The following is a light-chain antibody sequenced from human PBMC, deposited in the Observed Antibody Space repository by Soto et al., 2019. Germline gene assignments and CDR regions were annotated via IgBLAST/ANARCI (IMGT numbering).Light chain of an antibody. V-gene: IGKV1-6*01. J-gene: IGKJ1*01. CDR3: LQDINYPWT. CDR2: GAS. CDR1: QDIGND. Sequence: AIQMTQSTSSLSASVGDSVTISCRASQDIGNDLGWYQQKPGKPPKVLIYGASNLQSGVTPRFSGSGSGTDFPLAISSLQTEDSATYYCLQDINYPWTFGQGAKVEIK.